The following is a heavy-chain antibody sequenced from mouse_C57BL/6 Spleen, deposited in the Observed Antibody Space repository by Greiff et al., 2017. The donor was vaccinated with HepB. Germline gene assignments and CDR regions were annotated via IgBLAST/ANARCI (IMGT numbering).Heavy chain of an antibody. D-gene: IGHD2-3*01. CDR2: IYPRSGNT. CDR3: AAYDGYYVGY. CDR1: GYTFTSYG. Sequence: QVQLQQSGAELVKPGASVKLSCKASGYTFTSYGLSWVKQRTGQGLEWIGEIYPRSGNTYYNEKFKGKATLTADKSSSTAYMELRSLTSEDSAVYFCAAYDGYYVGYWGQGTTLTVSS. J-gene: IGHJ2*01. V-gene: IGHV1-81*01.